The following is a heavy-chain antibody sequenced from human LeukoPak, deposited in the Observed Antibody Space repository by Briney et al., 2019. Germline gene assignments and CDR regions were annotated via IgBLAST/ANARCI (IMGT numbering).Heavy chain of an antibody. CDR2: ISSSGGTI. J-gene: IGHJ4*02. Sequence: GGSLRLSCAASGFTFSDYYMSWLRQAPGKGLEWVSYISSSGGTIYYADSVKGRFTISRDNAKNSLYLQMNSLRAEDTAVYYCARDVLIVGATNDYWGQGTLVTVSS. CDR1: GFTFSDYY. D-gene: IGHD1-26*01. CDR3: ARDVLIVGATNDY. V-gene: IGHV3-11*01.